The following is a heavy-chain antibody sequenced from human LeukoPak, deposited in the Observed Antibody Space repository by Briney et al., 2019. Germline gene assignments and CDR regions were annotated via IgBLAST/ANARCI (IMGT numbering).Heavy chain of an antibody. CDR1: GGSISGGSYY. Sequence: PSETLSLTCTVSGGSISGGSYYWSWIRQPAGKGLEWIGRIYTSGSTNYNPSLKSRVTISVDTSKNQFSLKLNSVTAADTAVYYCARDQRSGYYNGYDFYYMDVWGKGTTVTVSS. D-gene: IGHD3-22*01. CDR2: IYTSGST. J-gene: IGHJ6*03. V-gene: IGHV4-61*02. CDR3: ARDQRSGYYNGYDFYYMDV.